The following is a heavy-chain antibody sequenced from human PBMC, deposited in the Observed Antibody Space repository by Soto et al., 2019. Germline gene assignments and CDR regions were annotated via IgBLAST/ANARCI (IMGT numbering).Heavy chain of an antibody. CDR3: VRSPWSQYQVLVFSDY. V-gene: IGHV3-11*01. CDR1: GFTVSDYY. D-gene: IGHD2-2*01. CDR2: ISSSGRTI. Sequence: PGGSLRLSCAASGFTVSDYYMSWIRQAPGKGLEWVSYISSSGRTIYYADSVKGRFTISRDHAKISLYLQMNSLRAEDTAVYYCVRSPWSQYQVLVFSDYWGQGTLITLSS. J-gene: IGHJ4*02.